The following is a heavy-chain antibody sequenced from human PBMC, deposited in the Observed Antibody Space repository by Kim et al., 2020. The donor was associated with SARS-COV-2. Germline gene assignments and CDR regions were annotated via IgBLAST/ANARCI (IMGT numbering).Heavy chain of an antibody. CDR3: ARGGYGGYRDWFDP. CDR1: GLTVSSNY. J-gene: IGHJ5*02. D-gene: IGHD5-12*01. Sequence: GGSLRLSCAASGLTVSSNYMTWVRQAPGKGLEWVSFIYSDGSTYYTGSARGRFTISRDDSKNTLYLQMNSLRAEDTAVYYCARGGYGGYRDWFDPWGQGTLVTVSS. V-gene: IGHV3-53*01. CDR2: IYSDGST.